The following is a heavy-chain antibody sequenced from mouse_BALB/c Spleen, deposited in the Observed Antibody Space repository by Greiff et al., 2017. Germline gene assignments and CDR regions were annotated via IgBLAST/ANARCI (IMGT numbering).Heavy chain of an antibody. CDR2: INPGSGGT. CDR1: GYAFTNYL. CDR3: ARAIYDGYYGY. Sequence: VKLQESGAELVRPGTSVKVSCKASGYAFTNYLIEWVKQRPGQGLEWIGVINPGSGGTNYNEKFKGKATLTADKSSSTAYMQLSSLTSDDSAVYFCARAIYDGYYGYWGQGTTLTVSS. D-gene: IGHD2-3*01. V-gene: IGHV1-54*01. J-gene: IGHJ2*01.